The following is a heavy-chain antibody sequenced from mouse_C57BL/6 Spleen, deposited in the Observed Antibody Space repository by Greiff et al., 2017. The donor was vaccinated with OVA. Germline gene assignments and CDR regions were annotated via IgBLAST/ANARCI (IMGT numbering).Heavy chain of an antibody. D-gene: IGHD2-5*01. CDR2: IWGVGST. V-gene: IGHV2-6*01. J-gene: IGHJ4*01. CDR3: ASRSNYGGAMDY. Sequence: VHLVESGPGLVAPSQSLSITCTVSGFSLTCYGVDWVRQSPGKGLEWLGVIWGVGSTNYNSALKSRLSISKDNSKSQVFLKMNSLQTDDTAMYYCASRSNYGGAMDYWGQGTSVTVSS. CDR1: GFSLTCYG.